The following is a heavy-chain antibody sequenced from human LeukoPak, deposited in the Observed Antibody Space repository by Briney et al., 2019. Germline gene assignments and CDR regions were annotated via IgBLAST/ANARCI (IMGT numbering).Heavy chain of an antibody. CDR3: ARVFRSTVTGEYYFDY. CDR2: IKQDGSEK. D-gene: IGHD4-11*01. V-gene: IGHV3-7*01. CDR1: GFTFSSYW. J-gene: IGHJ4*02. Sequence: GGSLRLSCAASGFTFSSYWMSSVRQAPGKGLEWVANIKQDGSEKYYVDSVKGRFTISRDNAKNSLYLQMNSLRAEDTAVYYCARVFRSTVTGEYYFDYWGQGTLVTVSS.